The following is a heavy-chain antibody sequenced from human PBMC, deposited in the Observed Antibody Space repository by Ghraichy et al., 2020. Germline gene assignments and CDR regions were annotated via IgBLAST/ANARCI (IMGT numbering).Heavy chain of an antibody. V-gene: IGHV4-34*01. CDR2: INHSSST. CDR3: AGGGDYFDP. Sequence: SETLSLTCAVYGGSFSGYYWSWIRQPPGKGLEWIGEINHSSSTNYNPSLKSRVNILVDTSKNQFSLKLSSVTAADTAVYYCAGGGDYFDPWGQGTLVTVSS. J-gene: IGHJ5*02. CDR1: GGSFSGYY. D-gene: IGHD4-17*01.